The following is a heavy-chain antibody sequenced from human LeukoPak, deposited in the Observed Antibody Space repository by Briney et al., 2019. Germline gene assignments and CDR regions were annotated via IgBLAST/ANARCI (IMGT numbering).Heavy chain of an antibody. Sequence: PSETLSLTCTVSGGSISSSSYYWSWIRQPPGKGLEWIGYIYYSGSTNYNPSLKSRVTISVDTSKNQFSLKLSSVTAADTAVYYCARGYPPLPLGAFDIWGQGTMVTVSS. J-gene: IGHJ3*02. D-gene: IGHD7-27*01. V-gene: IGHV4-61*01. CDR1: GGSISSSSYY. CDR2: IYYSGST. CDR3: ARGYPPLPLGAFDI.